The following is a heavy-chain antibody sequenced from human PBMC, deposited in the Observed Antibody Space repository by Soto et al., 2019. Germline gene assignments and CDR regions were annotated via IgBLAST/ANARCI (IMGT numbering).Heavy chain of an antibody. CDR2: IKQDGSEK. V-gene: IGHV3-7*05. CDR3: ASDHGQPTYYDIFTDPTYAFDYCDY. J-gene: IGHJ4*02. CDR1: GFTFSSYW. Sequence: VQLVESGGGLVQPGGSLRLSCAASGFTFSSYWMSWVRQAPGKGLEWVANIKQDGSEKYYVDSVKGRFTISRDNAKNSLYLQRNSLRAEDTAVYYCASDHGQPTYYDIFTDPTYAFDYCDYWGQGSLVTVSS. D-gene: IGHD3-9*01.